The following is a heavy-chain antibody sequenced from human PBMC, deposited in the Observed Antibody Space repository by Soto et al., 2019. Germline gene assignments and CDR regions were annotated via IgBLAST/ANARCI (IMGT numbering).Heavy chain of an antibody. CDR3: ARAFRGYDYPPDY. J-gene: IGHJ4*02. CDR2: IKQDGSEK. CDR1: GFTFSSYW. D-gene: IGHD5-12*01. V-gene: IGHV3-7*01. Sequence: EVQLMESGGGLVRPGGSLRLSCAASGFTFSSYWMSWVRQAPGKGLEWVANIKQDGSEKYYVDSVKGRFTISRDNAKNSLYLQMNSLRAEDTAVYYCARAFRGYDYPPDYWGQGTLVTVSS.